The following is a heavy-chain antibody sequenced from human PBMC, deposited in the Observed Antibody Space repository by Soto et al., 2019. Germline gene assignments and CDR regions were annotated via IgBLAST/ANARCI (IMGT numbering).Heavy chain of an antibody. CDR2: IKQDGSEK. CDR3: ARARERFQGRKGYFDL. CDR1: GFTFSGYW. V-gene: IGHV3-7*03. D-gene: IGHD1-26*01. Sequence: GGSLRLSCAASGFTFSGYWMSWVRQAPGKGLEWVANIKQDGSEKYYVDSVKGRFTISRDNAKNSLYLQMNSLRAEDTAVYYCARARERFQGRKGYFDLWGRGTLVTVSS. J-gene: IGHJ2*01.